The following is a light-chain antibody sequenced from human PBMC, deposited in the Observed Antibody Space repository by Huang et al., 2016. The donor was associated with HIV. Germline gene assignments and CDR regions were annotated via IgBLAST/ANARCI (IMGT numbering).Light chain of an antibody. CDR3: LQHKNFHTPT. Sequence: DIQMTQSPSAMSASVGDRVTITCRATQDTYNYVAWFQQKTGKAPKRLIYGASSLQTGGPSRFSGSGTGTEFTLTISSLQAEDSATYYCLQHKNFHTPTFGQGTKVEIK. V-gene: IGKV1-17*03. CDR1: QDTYNY. CDR2: GAS. J-gene: IGKJ1*01.